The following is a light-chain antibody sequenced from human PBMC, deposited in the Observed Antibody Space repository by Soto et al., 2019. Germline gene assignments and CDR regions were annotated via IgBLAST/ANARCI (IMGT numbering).Light chain of an antibody. Sequence: EIVMTQSPATLSVSPGERATLSCRASQSVGSNLAWYQQKPGQAPRHLIYVASTRATGIPVRFSGSGSGTEFTLTISSLQSEDFAIYCCEQYNNWPPDRTFGQGTKVEIK. CDR3: EQYNNWPPDRT. J-gene: IGKJ1*01. CDR1: QSVGSN. V-gene: IGKV3-15*01. CDR2: VAS.